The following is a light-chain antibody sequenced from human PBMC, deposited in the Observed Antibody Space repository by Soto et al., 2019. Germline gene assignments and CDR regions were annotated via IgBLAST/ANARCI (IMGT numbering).Light chain of an antibody. CDR3: SSYAGINNLGV. J-gene: IGLJ1*01. CDR2: EVN. V-gene: IGLV2-8*01. Sequence: QSALTQPPSASGSPGQSVTISCTGTSSDVGGYKYVSWYQQHPGKAPKLMIFEVNKRTSGVPDRFSGSKSGNTASLTVSGLKAEDEADYYCSSYAGINNLGVFGTGTKLTVL. CDR1: SSDVGGYKY.